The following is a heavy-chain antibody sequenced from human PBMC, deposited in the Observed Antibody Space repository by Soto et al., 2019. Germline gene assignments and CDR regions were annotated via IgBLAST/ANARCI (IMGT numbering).Heavy chain of an antibody. J-gene: IGHJ5*02. CDR3: ARGQRFSDSFDP. CDR2: IYSSGGT. CDR1: GGSFNGYD. Sequence: SETLSLTCSVYGGSFNGYDWSWIRQPAGKGLEWIGDIYSSGGTKYNPSLKSRVTISVDTSKNQFSLRLTSVTAADTAFYYCARGQRFSDSFDPWGQGTLVTVSS. D-gene: IGHD3-3*01. V-gene: IGHV4-34*01.